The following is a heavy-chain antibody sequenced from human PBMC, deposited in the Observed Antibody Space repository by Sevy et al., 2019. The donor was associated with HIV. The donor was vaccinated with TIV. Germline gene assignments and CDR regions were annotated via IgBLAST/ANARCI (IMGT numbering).Heavy chain of an antibody. V-gene: IGHV3-53*01. CDR1: GFTVSSNY. Sequence: GGSLRLSCAASGFTVSSNYMSWVRQAPGKGLEWVSVIYSGGSTYYADSVKGRFTISRDNSKNTLYLQMNSLRAEDTAVYYCARDRIVPAAAYPPTTLNYYYYDGMDVWGQGTTVTVSS. J-gene: IGHJ6*02. D-gene: IGHD2-2*01. CDR3: ARDRIVPAAAYPPTTLNYYYYDGMDV. CDR2: IYSGGST.